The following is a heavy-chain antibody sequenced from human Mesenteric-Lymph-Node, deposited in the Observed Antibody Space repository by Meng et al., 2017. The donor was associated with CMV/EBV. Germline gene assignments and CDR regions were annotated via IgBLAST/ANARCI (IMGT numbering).Heavy chain of an antibody. Sequence: GESLKISCAASGFTFSSYWMSWVRQAPGKGLEWVANIKQDGSEKYYVDSVKGRFTISRDNAKNSLYLQMNSLRAEDTALYYCAKDILLTPRYYFDYWGQGTLVTVSS. CDR3: AKDILLTPRYYFDY. CDR1: GFTFSSYW. V-gene: IGHV3-7*03. D-gene: IGHD4/OR15-4a*01. CDR2: IKQDGSEK. J-gene: IGHJ4*02.